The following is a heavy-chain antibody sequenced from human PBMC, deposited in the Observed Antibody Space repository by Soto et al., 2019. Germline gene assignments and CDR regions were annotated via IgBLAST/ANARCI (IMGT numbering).Heavy chain of an antibody. J-gene: IGHJ4*02. D-gene: IGHD3-10*01. Sequence: EVQLVESGGGLVKPGGSLRLSCSASGFTLSNAWMSWVRQAPGKGLEWVGHIKRKIDGGTTDYAAPLKGSFAISRDDSRNTLYLQMNSLKIEDTAMYYCTTDQDGGFDNWGQGTLVTVSS. CDR3: TTDQDGGFDN. CDR1: GFTLSNAW. CDR2: IKRKIDGGTT. V-gene: IGHV3-15*01.